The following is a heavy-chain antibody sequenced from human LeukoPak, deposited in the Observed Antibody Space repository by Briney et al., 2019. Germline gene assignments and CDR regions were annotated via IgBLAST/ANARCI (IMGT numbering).Heavy chain of an antibody. CDR3: AKDTLRSGYPSKFDL. CDR2: ISGSGGNS. V-gene: IGHV3-23*01. D-gene: IGHD5-18*01. Sequence: PGGSLRLSCVASGFAFSSYAMNWVRQAPGKGLEWVSGISGSGGNSFFAHSVEGRFSTSRDNSKNTLYLRMDSLRAEDTAVYYCAKDTLRSGYPSKFDLWGQGTLVTVSS. CDR1: GFAFSSYA. J-gene: IGHJ5*02.